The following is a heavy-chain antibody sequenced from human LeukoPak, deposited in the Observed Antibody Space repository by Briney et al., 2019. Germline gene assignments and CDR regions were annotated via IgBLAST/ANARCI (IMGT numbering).Heavy chain of an antibody. CDR2: INPNSGGT. CDR1: GYTFTGYY. V-gene: IGHV1-2*02. D-gene: IGHD3-3*01. CDR3: ARCGGYDFWSGYYSPNWFDP. Sequence: ASVKVSCKASGYTFTGYYMHWVRQAPGQGLEWMGWINPNSGGTNYAQKLQGRVTMTTDTSTSTAYMELRSLRSDDTAVYYCARCGGYDFWSGYYSPNWFDPWGQGTLVTVSS. J-gene: IGHJ5*02.